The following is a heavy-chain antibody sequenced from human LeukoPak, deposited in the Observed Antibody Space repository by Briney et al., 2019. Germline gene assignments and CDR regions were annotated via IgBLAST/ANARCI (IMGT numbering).Heavy chain of an antibody. Sequence: GGSLRLSCAASGFTFSDYYMSWIRQAPGKGLEWVSYISTSSSYTNYADSVKGRFTISRDNAKSSLYLQMNSLRAEHTAVYYCARPYYYDSSGYHIWGQGTLVTVSS. CDR2: ISTSSSYT. J-gene: IGHJ4*02. V-gene: IGHV3-11*03. CDR3: ARPYYYDSSGYHI. D-gene: IGHD3-22*01. CDR1: GFTFSDYY.